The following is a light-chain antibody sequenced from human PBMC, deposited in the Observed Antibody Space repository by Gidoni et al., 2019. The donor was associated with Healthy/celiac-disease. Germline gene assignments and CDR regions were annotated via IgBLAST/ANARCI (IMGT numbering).Light chain of an antibody. J-gene: IGLJ2*01. Sequence: YELTTPPSVSVSPGQTARITCSGDKLGDKYACWYKQKPGQSPVLVIYQDSKRPSGIPERFSGSNSGNTATLTISGTQAMDEADYYCQAWDSSTVVFGGGTKLTVL. CDR1: KLGDKY. CDR3: QAWDSSTVV. V-gene: IGLV3-1*01. CDR2: QDS.